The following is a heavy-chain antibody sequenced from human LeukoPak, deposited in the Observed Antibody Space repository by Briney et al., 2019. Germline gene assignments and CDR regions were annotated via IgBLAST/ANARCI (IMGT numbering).Heavy chain of an antibody. D-gene: IGHD6-13*01. CDR1: GYSISSGYY. V-gene: IGHV4-38-2*02. Sequence: SETLSLTCTVSGYSISSGYYWGWIRQPPGKGLEWIGSIYHSGSTYYNPSLKSRVTISVDTSKNQFSLKLSSVTAADTAVYYCARGIAAAGTDLSWFDPWGQGTLVTVSS. CDR3: ARGIAAAGTDLSWFDP. CDR2: IYHSGST. J-gene: IGHJ5*02.